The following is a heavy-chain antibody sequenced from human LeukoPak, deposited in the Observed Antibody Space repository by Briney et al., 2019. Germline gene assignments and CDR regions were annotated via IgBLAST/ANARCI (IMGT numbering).Heavy chain of an antibody. J-gene: IGHJ3*02. CDR2: ISGTSTAI. D-gene: IGHD2-15*01. CDR3: ARGGGRPYSDAFDI. Sequence: SGGSLRLSCAASGFTFSSSNMHWVRQAPGKGLEWVSFISGTSTAIHYADSVKGRFTISRDIARKSLYLQMNSLRDEDTAVYYCARGGGRPYSDAFDIWGQGTVVTVSS. CDR1: GFTFSSSN. V-gene: IGHV3-48*02.